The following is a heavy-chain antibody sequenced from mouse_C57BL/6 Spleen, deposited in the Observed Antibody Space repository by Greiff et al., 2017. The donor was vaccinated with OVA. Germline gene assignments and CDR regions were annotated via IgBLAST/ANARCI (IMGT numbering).Heavy chain of an antibody. CDR1: GYTFTDYY. CDR2: INPNNGGT. D-gene: IGHD4-1*01. CDR3: ARVPGGTNFDY. Sequence: EVQLQQSGPELVKPGASVKISCKASGYTFTDYYMNWVKQSHGKSLEWIGDINPNNGGTSYNQKFKGKATLTVDKSSSTAYMELRSLTSEDSAVYYCARVPGGTNFDYWGQGTTLTVSS. V-gene: IGHV1-26*01. J-gene: IGHJ2*01.